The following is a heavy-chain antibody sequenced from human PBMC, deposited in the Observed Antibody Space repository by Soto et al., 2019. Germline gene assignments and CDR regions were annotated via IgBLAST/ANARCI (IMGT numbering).Heavy chain of an antibody. Sequence: QVQLVQSGAEVKKPGSSVKVSCKASGGTFSSYTISWVRHAPGQGLERMGRIIPILGIANYAQKFQGGVTITADKSTSTAYMELSSLRSEDTAVYYCARRFVGDGDSPVDYWGQGTLVTVSS. CDR2: IIPILGIA. V-gene: IGHV1-69*02. CDR1: GGTFSSYT. CDR3: ARRFVGDGDSPVDY. J-gene: IGHJ4*02. D-gene: IGHD1-26*01.